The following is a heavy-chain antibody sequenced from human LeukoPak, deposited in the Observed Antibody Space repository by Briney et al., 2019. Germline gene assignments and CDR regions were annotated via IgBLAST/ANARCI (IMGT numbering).Heavy chain of an antibody. Sequence: PSETLSLTCAVYGGSFSGYYWSRIRQPPGKGLEWIGEINHSGSTNYNPSLKSRVTISVDTSKNQFSLKLSSVTAADTAVYYCARHDFWSGLDVWGQGTTVTVSS. D-gene: IGHD3-3*01. CDR3: ARHDFWSGLDV. J-gene: IGHJ6*02. CDR2: INHSGST. V-gene: IGHV4-34*01. CDR1: GGSFSGYY.